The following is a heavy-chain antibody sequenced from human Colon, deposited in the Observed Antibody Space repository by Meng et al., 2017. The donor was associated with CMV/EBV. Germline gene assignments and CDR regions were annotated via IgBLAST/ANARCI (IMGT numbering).Heavy chain of an antibody. Sequence: LSLTCAASGFNFRTHNMNWVRQAPGKGLEWVSSISSGSSYIYYADSVKGRFTISRDNANNSLYLQMNSLRAEDTAVYYCARSPSSVVHWFDPWGQGTLVTVSS. CDR1: GFNFRTHN. D-gene: IGHD6-6*01. CDR2: ISSGSSYI. CDR3: ARSPSSVVHWFDP. J-gene: IGHJ5*02. V-gene: IGHV3-21*01.